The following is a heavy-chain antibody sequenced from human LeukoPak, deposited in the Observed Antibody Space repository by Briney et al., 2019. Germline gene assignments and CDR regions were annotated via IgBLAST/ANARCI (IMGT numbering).Heavy chain of an antibody. Sequence: SGGSLRLSCAASGFTFSSYGMSWVRQAPGKGLEWVSAISGSGGSTYYADSVKGRFTISRDNSKNSLYLQMNSLRAEDTAVYYCARGIAVAGFDYWGQGTLVTVSS. D-gene: IGHD6-19*01. V-gene: IGHV3-23*01. CDR1: GFTFSSYG. CDR3: ARGIAVAGFDY. CDR2: ISGSGGST. J-gene: IGHJ4*02.